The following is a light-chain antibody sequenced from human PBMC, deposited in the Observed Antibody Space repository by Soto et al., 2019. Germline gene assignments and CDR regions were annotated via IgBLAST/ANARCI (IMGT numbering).Light chain of an antibody. V-gene: IGKV3-20*01. CDR1: QSVSSSY. J-gene: IGKJ5*01. CDR2: GAS. CDR3: QHYDSLPIT. Sequence: EIVLTQSPGTLSLCPGERATLSCRASQSVSSSYLAWYQQKTGQTPRILTYGASSRDTGIPDRFSGSRSGTDFTLPLSRLEPEDFEVFYCQHYDSLPITLGQGTRLEIK.